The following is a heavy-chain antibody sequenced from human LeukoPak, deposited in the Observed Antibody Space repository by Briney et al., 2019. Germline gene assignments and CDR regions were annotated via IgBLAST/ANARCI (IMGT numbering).Heavy chain of an antibody. D-gene: IGHD3-22*01. V-gene: IGHV3-21*01. CDR2: ISSSSSYI. Sequence: GGSLRLSCAASGFTFSSYSMNWVRQAPGKGLEWVSSISSSSSYIYYADSVKGRFTISRDNAKNSLYLQMNSLRAKDTAVYYCARDCYYYDSSGYCYWGQGTLVTVSS. J-gene: IGHJ4*02. CDR3: ARDCYYYDSSGYCY. CDR1: GFTFSSYS.